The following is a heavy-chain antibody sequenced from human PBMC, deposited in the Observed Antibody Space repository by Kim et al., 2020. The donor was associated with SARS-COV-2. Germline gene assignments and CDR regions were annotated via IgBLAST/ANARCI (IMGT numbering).Heavy chain of an antibody. Sequence: KTDGWTTDYAAPVKGRFTISRDDSKNTLYLQMNSLKTEDTAVYYCLEWQRYWGQGTTVTVSS. CDR2: KTDGWTT. J-gene: IGHJ6*02. CDR3: LEWQRY. D-gene: IGHD6-25*01. V-gene: IGHV3-15*01.